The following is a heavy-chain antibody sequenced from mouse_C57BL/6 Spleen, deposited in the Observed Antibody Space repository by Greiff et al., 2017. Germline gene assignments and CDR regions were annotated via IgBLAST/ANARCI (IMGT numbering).Heavy chain of an antibody. CDR1: GYTFTDYN. CDR2: INPNNGGT. V-gene: IGHV1-22*01. Sequence: EVQVVESGPELVKPGASVKMSCKASGYTFTDYNMHWVKQSHGKSLEWIGYINPNNGGTSYNQKFKGKATLTVNKSSSTAYMELRSLTSEDSAVYDCAGGVVAPFDYWGQGTTLTVSS. CDR3: AGGVVAPFDY. D-gene: IGHD1-1*01. J-gene: IGHJ2*01.